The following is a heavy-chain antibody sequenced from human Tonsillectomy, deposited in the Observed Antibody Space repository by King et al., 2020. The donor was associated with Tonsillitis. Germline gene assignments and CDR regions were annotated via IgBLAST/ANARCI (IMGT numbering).Heavy chain of an antibody. CDR3: ARGRSGTRAAFDI. D-gene: IGHD1-1*01. V-gene: IGHV1-18*01. CDR2: ISGYNGNT. Sequence: QLVQSGAEVEKPGASVKVSCKASGYNFISYGITWVRQAPGQGLEWMGWISGYNGNTNYAQKFQGRVTMTRDTSTSTVYMELRGLRTDDTAVYYCARGRSGTRAAFDIGGQGTMVTVSS. CDR1: GYNFISYG. J-gene: IGHJ3*02.